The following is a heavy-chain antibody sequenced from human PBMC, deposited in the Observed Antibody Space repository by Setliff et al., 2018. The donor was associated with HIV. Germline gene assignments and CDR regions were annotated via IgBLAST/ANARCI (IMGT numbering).Heavy chain of an antibody. J-gene: IGHJ5*01. V-gene: IGHV4-34*01. Sequence: SSETLSLTCAVYGESFSAYFWSLIRQSPGKGLEWIGEINHSGTSKYNPSLRSRLTTSVDTSKNQFSLKLRSVTAADTAVYYCARRTYYDFWSYRYLSISNCCDSWGQVILVTVSS. CDR2: INHSGTS. CDR3: ARRTYYDFWSYRYLSISNCCDS. D-gene: IGHD3-3*01. CDR1: GESFSAYF.